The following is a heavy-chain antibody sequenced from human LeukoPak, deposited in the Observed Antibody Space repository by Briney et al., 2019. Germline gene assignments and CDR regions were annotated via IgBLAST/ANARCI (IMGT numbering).Heavy chain of an antibody. V-gene: IGHV3-23*01. CDR1: GFTFSSYA. CDR3: AKTQNWTLFNY. J-gene: IGHJ4*02. D-gene: IGHD1-1*01. Sequence: GGSLRLSCAASGFTFSSYAMSWVRQAPGKGLEWVSAISGSGGSTYYADSVKGRFTISRGNSKNTLYLQMNSLRAEDTAVYYCAKTQNWTLFNYWGQGTLVTVSS. CDR2: ISGSGGST.